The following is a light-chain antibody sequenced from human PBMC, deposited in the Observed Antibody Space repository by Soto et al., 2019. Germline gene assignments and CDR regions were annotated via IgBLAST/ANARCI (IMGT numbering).Light chain of an antibody. V-gene: IGKV1-39*01. CDR2: AAS. CDR1: QGISTY. Sequence: DIQMTLSPSSLSASARDRVTITCRASQGISTYLNWSQQKPGKAPKLLIYAASTLQSGVPSRFSGSGSGTDFTLTISGLQSEDFATYYCQQDYSHPQTFGQGTKVDIK. CDR3: QQDYSHPQT. J-gene: IGKJ1*01.